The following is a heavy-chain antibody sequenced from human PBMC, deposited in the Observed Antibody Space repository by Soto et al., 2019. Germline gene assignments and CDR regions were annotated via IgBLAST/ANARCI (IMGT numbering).Heavy chain of an antibody. CDR2: VSARGGDT. Sequence: LRLSCAASGSTFSSYGMSWVRQAPGKGLEWVAGVSARGGDTSYADSVKGRVTISRDNSKDTLYLQMNSLRAEDTALYYCAKSSGRAHYYGMDVWGQGTTVTVSS. CDR1: GSTFSSYG. V-gene: IGHV3-23*01. D-gene: IGHD2-15*01. J-gene: IGHJ6*02. CDR3: AKSSGRAHYYGMDV.